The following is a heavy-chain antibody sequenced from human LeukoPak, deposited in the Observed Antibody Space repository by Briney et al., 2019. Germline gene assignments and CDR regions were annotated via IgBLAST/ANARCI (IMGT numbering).Heavy chain of an antibody. V-gene: IGHV4-59*12. CDR1: GGSISSYY. CDR3: ARVASSGYYYPAAFDI. D-gene: IGHD3-22*01. Sequence: SETLSLTCTVSGGSISSYYWSWIRQPPGKGLEWIGYIYYSGSTNYNPSLKSRVTISVDTSKNQFSLKLSSVTAADTAVYYCARVASSGYYYPAAFDIWGQGAMVTVSS. J-gene: IGHJ3*02. CDR2: IYYSGST.